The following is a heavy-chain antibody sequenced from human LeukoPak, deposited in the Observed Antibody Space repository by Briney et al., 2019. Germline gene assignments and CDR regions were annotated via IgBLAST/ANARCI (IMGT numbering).Heavy chain of an antibody. CDR3: ARWGGGEYSSSSAHMDV. D-gene: IGHD6-6*01. CDR1: GGSLSGYY. J-gene: IGHJ6*03. Sequence: SETLSLTCGVYGGSLSGYYWSWVRQPPGKGLEWIAENNDSGSTNYNPSLKSRATISVDTSKNQFSLKLSSVTAADTAVYYCARWGGGEYSSSSAHMDVWGKGTTVTVSS. V-gene: IGHV4-34*01. CDR2: NNDSGST.